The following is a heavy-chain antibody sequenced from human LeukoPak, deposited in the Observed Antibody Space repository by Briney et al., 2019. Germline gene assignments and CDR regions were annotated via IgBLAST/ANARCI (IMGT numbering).Heavy chain of an antibody. D-gene: IGHD5-12*01. CDR2: IKSKTDGGTT. Sequence: GGSLRLFCAASGFTFSNAWMSWVRQAPGKGLEWVGRIKSKTDGGTTDYAAPVKGRFTISRDDSKNTLYLQMNSLKTEDTAVYYCAKDGGYEPYYFDYWGQGTLVTVSS. CDR1: GFTFSNAW. CDR3: AKDGGYEPYYFDY. J-gene: IGHJ4*02. V-gene: IGHV3-15*01.